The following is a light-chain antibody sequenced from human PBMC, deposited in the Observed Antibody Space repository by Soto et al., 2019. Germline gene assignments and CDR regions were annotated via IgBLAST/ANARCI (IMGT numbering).Light chain of an antibody. J-gene: IGKJ2*01. CDR2: DAS. Sequence: DIQMTQSPSTLSASVGDRVTITCRASQSISIWLAWYQQKPGKAPKLLIYDASSLESGVPSRLSGSGSGTEFTLTISSMQTDDFATYYCQQYNSYPYTFGQGTKLEIK. CDR1: QSISIW. V-gene: IGKV1-5*01. CDR3: QQYNSYPYT.